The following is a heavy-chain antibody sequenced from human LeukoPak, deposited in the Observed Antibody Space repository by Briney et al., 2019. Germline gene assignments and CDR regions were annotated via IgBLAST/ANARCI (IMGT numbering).Heavy chain of an antibody. Sequence: SETLSLTCTVSGGSISSSSYYWGWIRQPPGKGLEWIGSIYYSGSTYHNPSLKSRVTISVDTSKNQFSLKLSSVTAADTAVYYCARDRGPQTDYWGQGTLVTVSS. CDR1: GGSISSSSYY. J-gene: IGHJ4*02. D-gene: IGHD3-10*01. CDR3: ARDRGPQTDY. CDR2: IYYSGST. V-gene: IGHV4-39*07.